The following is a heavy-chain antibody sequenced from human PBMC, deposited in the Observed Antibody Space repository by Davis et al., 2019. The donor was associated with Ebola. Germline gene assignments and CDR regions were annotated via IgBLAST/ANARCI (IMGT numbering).Heavy chain of an antibody. CDR2: IIPVFGIP. CDR1: GGTFSSYG. CDR3: ARDRYSDGSGYFFGQSH. D-gene: IGHD3-22*01. Sequence: SVKVSCKASGGTFSSYGISCVRHAPGQGLDWMGGIIPVFGIPKYAQKFQGRVTIIADESTSTAYMELSSLRSEDTAVYYCARDRYSDGSGYFFGQSHWGQGTLVTVSS. J-gene: IGHJ4*02. V-gene: IGHV1-69*13.